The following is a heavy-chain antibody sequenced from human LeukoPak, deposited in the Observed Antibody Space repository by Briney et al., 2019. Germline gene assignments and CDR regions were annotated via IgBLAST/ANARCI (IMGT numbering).Heavy chain of an antibody. CDR2: IHNSGTT. J-gene: IGHJ4*02. CDR3: ARRYYYNLGSFPFDF. CDR1: GGPFSGYF. V-gene: IGHV4-34*01. Sequence: SETLSLTCAVSGGPFSGYFWSWIRQSSGKGLEWIGEIHNSGTTNYNPSLNSRVTISEDTSKNQFYLNLSSVTAANTAVYYCARRYYYNLGSFPFDFWGQGTLVTVSS. D-gene: IGHD3-10*01.